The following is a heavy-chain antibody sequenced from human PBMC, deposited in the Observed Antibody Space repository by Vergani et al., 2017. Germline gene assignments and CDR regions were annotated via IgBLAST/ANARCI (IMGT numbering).Heavy chain of an antibody. CDR2: ISAYNGNT. CDR1: GYTFTSYG. Sequence: QVQLVQSGAEVKKPGASVKVSCKASGYTFTSYGISWVRQAPGQGLEWMGWISAYNGNTNYVQKLQGRITMTTDTSTSTAYMELRSLRSDDTAVYYCARDPVYXYGSGNYYYGLDVWGQGTTVTVSS. CDR3: ARDPVYXYGSGNYYYGLDV. D-gene: IGHD3-10*01. J-gene: IGHJ6*02. V-gene: IGHV1-18*01.